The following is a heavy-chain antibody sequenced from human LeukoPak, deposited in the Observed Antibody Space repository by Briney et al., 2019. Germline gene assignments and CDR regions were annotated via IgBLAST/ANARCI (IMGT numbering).Heavy chain of an antibody. D-gene: IGHD3-9*01. CDR1: GYTFTGYY. CDR3: AREYDILTGYYIDY. Sequence: ASVTVSCKASGYTFTGYYMHWVRQAPGQGLEWMGWISAYNGNTNYAQKLQGRVTMTTDTSTSTAYMELRSLRSDDTAVYYCAREYDILTGYYIDYWGQGTLVTVSS. CDR2: ISAYNGNT. V-gene: IGHV1-18*04. J-gene: IGHJ4*02.